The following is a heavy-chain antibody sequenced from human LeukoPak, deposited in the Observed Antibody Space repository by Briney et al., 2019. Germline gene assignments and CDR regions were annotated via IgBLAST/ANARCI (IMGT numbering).Heavy chain of an antibody. CDR1: GGSISSYY. CDR3: ARQKRGVVWFGELLGSSLESR. D-gene: IGHD3-10*01. CDR2: ISSSGSTI. V-gene: IGHV3-11*01. J-gene: IGHJ4*02. Sequence: PSETLSLTCTVSGGSISSYYMSWIRQAPGKGLEWVSYISSSGSTIYYADSVKGRFTISRDNAKNSLYLQMNSLRAEDTAVYYCARQKRGVVWFGELLGSSLESRWGQGTLVTVSS.